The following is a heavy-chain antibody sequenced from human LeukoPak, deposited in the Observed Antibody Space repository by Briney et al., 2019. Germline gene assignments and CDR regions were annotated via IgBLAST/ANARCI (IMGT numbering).Heavy chain of an antibody. Sequence: SQTLSLTCTVSGGSISSGDYYWSWIRQPPGKGLEWVAYMYYSGSTYYNPSLKSRVTMSADTSKNQLSLKLSPVTAADTAVYYCARPYYYDSRIDPWGQGILVTVSS. V-gene: IGHV4-30-4*01. J-gene: IGHJ5*02. D-gene: IGHD3-22*01. CDR3: ARPYYYDSRIDP. CDR1: GGSISSGDYY. CDR2: MYYSGST.